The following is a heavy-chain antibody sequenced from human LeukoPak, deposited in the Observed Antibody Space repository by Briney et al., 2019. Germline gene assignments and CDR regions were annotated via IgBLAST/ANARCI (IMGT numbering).Heavy chain of an antibody. J-gene: IGHJ4*02. CDR3: ARDRVGATDYFDY. D-gene: IGHD1-26*01. Sequence: GGSLRLSCAASGFTFSSYAMHWVRQAPGKGLEWVAVISYDGSNKYYADSVKGRFTISRDNSKNTLYLQMNSLRAEDTAVYYCARDRVGATDYFDYWGQGILVTVSS. V-gene: IGHV3-30-3*01. CDR1: GFTFSSYA. CDR2: ISYDGSNK.